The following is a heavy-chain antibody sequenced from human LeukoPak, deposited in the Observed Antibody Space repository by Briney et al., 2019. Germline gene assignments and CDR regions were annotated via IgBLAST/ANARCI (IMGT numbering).Heavy chain of an antibody. V-gene: IGHV1-18*01. CDR3: ARVGGGDLPPRYNNYYGMDV. D-gene: IGHD3-16*01. CDR1: GYTFASYG. J-gene: IGHJ6*04. Sequence: ASVKVSCKASGYTFASYGISWVRQAPGQGLEWMGWISAYNGNTNYAQKLQGRVTMTTDTSTSTAYMELRSLRSDDTAVYYCARVGGGDLPPRYNNYYGMDVWGKGTTVTVPP. CDR2: ISAYNGNT.